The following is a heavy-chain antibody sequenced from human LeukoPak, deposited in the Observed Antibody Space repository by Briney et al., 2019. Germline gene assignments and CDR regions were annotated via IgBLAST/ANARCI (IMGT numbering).Heavy chain of an antibody. J-gene: IGHJ4*02. Sequence: KASETLSLTCSVSGSSITSYYWSWIRQPAGKGLEWIGYIYSGSTNYNPSLKSRVTISVDTSKNQFSLKLSSVTAADTAVYFCAGNVAAAGPDYFDYWGQGTLVTVSS. CDR2: IYSGST. CDR3: AGNVAAAGPDYFDY. V-gene: IGHV4-59*01. D-gene: IGHD6-13*01. CDR1: GSSITSYY.